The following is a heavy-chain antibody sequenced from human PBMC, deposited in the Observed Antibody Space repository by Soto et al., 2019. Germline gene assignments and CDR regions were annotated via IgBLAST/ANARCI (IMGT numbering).Heavy chain of an antibody. CDR1: GFTFSSYG. Sequence: GGSLRLSCAASGFTFSSYGMHWVRQAPGKGLEWVAVIWYDGSNKYYADSVKGRFTISRDNSKNTLYLQMNSLRAEDTAVYYCARERFYDSSGYYCPEAFDIWGQGTMVTVSS. J-gene: IGHJ3*02. D-gene: IGHD3-22*01. CDR3: ARERFYDSSGYYCPEAFDI. V-gene: IGHV3-33*01. CDR2: IWYDGSNK.